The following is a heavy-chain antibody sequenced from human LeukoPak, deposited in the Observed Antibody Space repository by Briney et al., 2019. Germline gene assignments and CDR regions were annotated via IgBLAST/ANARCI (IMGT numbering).Heavy chain of an antibody. CDR2: INHSGST. V-gene: IGHV4-34*01. J-gene: IGHJ6*02. D-gene: IGHD2-21*02. CDR3: AGRVTIAAQCYYYCMDV. Sequence: SETLSLTCAVYGGSFSGYYWSWIRQPPGKGLEWIGEINHSGSTNYNPSLKSRVTISVDTSKNQFSLKLSSVTAADTAVYYGAGRVTIAAQCYYYCMDVWGQGTTVTVSS. CDR1: GGSFSGYY.